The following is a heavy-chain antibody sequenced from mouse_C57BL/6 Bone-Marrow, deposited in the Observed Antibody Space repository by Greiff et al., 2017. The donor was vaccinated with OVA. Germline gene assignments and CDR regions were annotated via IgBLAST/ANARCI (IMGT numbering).Heavy chain of an antibody. V-gene: IGHV1-76*01. CDR2: IYPGSGNI. CDR1: GYTFTDYY. Sequence: VQLHQSGAALVRPGASVKLSCKASGYTFTDYYISWVKQRPGQGLEWIARIYPGSGNIYYNEKFKGKATLTAEKSSSTAYMQLSSLTSDYSAVYFCARSERLRDYFDYWGQGTTLTVSS. CDR3: ARSERLRDYFDY. D-gene: IGHD2-2*01. J-gene: IGHJ2*01.